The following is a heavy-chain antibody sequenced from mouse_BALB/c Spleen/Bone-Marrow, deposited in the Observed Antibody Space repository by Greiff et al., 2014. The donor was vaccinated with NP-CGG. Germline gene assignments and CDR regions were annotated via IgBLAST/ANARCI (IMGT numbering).Heavy chain of an antibody. D-gene: IGHD2-2*01. Sequence: VQLQQSGTVLARPGASVKMSCKASGYSFTNSWMHWVKQRPGQGLEWIGAIYPANSDTSYNQKFKGKAKMTAVTSASTVYLELSSLTNEDSAVYYCTNGYDYYAMDYWGQGTSVTVSS. CDR2: IYPANSDT. V-gene: IGHV1-5*01. CDR1: GYSFTNSW. J-gene: IGHJ4*01. CDR3: TNGYDYYAMDY.